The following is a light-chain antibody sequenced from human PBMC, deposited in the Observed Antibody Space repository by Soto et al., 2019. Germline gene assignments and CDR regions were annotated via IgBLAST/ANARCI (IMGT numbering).Light chain of an antibody. V-gene: IGLV2-14*01. CDR3: CSYTDSRTHI. CDR1: SSDVGGYNY. J-gene: IGLJ1*01. CDR2: EVS. Sequence: QSVLTQPASVSGSPGQSITISCTGTSSDVGGYNYVSWYQQHPGKAPKLIIFEVSYRPSGISNRFSASKSGDTASLTISGLQADDEADYYCCSYTDSRTHIFGSGPKVTVL.